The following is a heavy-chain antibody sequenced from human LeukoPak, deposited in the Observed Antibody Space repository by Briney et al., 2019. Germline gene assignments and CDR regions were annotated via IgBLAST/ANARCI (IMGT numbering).Heavy chain of an antibody. D-gene: IGHD6-6*01. V-gene: IGHV3-74*01. Sequence: PGGSLRLSCAASGFTFSRYWIHWVRQAPGKGLVWVSRINSDGSSTNYADSVKGRFTISRDNAKNTLFLQMNSLRAEDTAVYYCARGLSGYSSSLGYWGQGTLVTVSS. CDR2: INSDGSST. CDR3: ARGLSGYSSSLGY. CDR1: GFTFSRYW. J-gene: IGHJ4*02.